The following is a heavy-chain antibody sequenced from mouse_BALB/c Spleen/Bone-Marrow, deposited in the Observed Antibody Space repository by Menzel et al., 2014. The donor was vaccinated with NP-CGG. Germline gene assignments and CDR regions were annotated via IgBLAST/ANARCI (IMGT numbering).Heavy chain of an antibody. CDR3: ARHGNYAMDY. D-gene: IGHD1-1*02. J-gene: IGHJ4*01. Sequence: QVKLMESGPALVAPSQRLSITCTVSGFSLTSYGVHWVRQPPGKGLEWLVVIWSDGSTTYNSALKSRLSISKDNSKSQVFLKMNSLQTDDTAMYYCARHGNYAMDYWGQGTSVTVSS. CDR1: GFSLTSYG. CDR2: IWSDGST. V-gene: IGHV2-6-2*01.